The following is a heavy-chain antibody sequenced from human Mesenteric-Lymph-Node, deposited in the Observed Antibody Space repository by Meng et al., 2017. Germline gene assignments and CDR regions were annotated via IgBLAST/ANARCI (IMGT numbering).Heavy chain of an antibody. Sequence: QVKVQQARPGLVKHTHTLSLTWASYGDSDTWNSSAWHWLRKCPSKGLEWLGRTYYRSKWYNGDGECVKSRITINQDTSKNQFSQQLNSVTHEDTAMYYCARSGSSGWIDYWGQGTLVTVSS. CDR1: GDSDTWNSSA. CDR3: ARSGSSGWIDY. V-gene: IGHV6-1*01. CDR2: TYYRSKWYN. D-gene: IGHD6-19*01. J-gene: IGHJ4*02.